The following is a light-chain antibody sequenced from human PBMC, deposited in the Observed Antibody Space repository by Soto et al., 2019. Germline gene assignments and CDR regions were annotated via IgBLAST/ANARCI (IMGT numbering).Light chain of an antibody. CDR2: GAS. Sequence: EIVMTQSPATLSVSPGERATLSCRASQSVNSNLAWYQQKPGQAPRLLIYGASTRDTAIPARFSGSGSGTEFTLTISSLQSEDFAVYYCQQYNDWHPRTFGQGTKVEIK. V-gene: IGKV3-15*01. CDR3: QQYNDWHPRT. CDR1: QSVNSN. J-gene: IGKJ1*01.